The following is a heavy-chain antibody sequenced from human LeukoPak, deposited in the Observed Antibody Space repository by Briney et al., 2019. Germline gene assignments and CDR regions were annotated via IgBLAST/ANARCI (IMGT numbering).Heavy chain of an antibody. J-gene: IGHJ4*02. CDR2: MNPNSGNT. D-gene: IGHD6-19*01. V-gene: IGHV1-8*01. Sequence: ASVKVSCKASGYTFTSYDINWVRQATGQGLEWMGWMNPNSGNTGYAQKFQGRVTMTRNTSISTAYMELSSLRSDDTAVYYCAREEKYSSGWYRAGGDYWGQGTLVTVSS. CDR1: GYTFTSYD. CDR3: AREEKYSSGWYRAGGDY.